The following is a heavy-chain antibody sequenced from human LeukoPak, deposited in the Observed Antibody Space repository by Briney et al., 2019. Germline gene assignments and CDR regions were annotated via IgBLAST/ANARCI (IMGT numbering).Heavy chain of an antibody. CDR2: IYYSGST. Sequence: KTSETLSLTCTVSGGSISSSSYCWGWIRQPPGKGLEWIGSIYYSGSTDYNPSLKSRVTISVDTSKNQFSLKLSSVTAADTAVYYCAVSSGSSNFAYWGQGTLVTVPS. CDR1: GGSISSSSYC. D-gene: IGHD1-26*01. J-gene: IGHJ4*02. CDR3: AVSSGSSNFAY. V-gene: IGHV4-39*01.